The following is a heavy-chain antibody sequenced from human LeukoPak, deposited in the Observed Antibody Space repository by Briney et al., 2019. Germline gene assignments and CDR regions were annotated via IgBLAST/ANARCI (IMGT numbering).Heavy chain of an antibody. J-gene: IGHJ4*02. V-gene: IGHV3-21*01. CDR2: ISSSSGFI. CDR1: GFTFSTYS. Sequence: GGSLRLSCAASGFTFSTYSMHWVRQPPGKGLEWVSSISSSSGFIYYAYRVKGRFTISRDNAKNSLYLQMSSLGAEDTAVFYCARDGSYGSAWWGQGTLVTVSS. CDR3: ARDGSYGSAW. D-gene: IGHD3-10*01.